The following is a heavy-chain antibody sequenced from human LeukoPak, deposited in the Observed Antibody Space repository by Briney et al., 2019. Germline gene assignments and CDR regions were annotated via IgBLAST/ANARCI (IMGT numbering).Heavy chain of an antibody. CDR3: ARRSRITMVRGAFDP. D-gene: IGHD3-10*01. Sequence: SETLSLTCAVYGGSFSGYYWSWIRQPPGKGLEWIGEINHSGSTNYNPSLKSRVTISVDTSKNQFSLKLSSVTAADTAVYYCARRSRITMVRGAFDPWGQGTLVTVSS. CDR1: GGSFSGYY. V-gene: IGHV4-34*01. J-gene: IGHJ5*02. CDR2: INHSGST.